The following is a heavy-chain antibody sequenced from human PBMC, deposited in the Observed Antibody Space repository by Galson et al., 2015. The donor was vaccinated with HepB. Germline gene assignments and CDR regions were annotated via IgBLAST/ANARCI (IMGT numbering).Heavy chain of an antibody. J-gene: IGHJ3*01. CDR3: ARAIKLPGTPESCFDL. V-gene: IGHV3-30*04. CDR1: EFSFSTYA. CDR2: ISYHGREE. Sequence: SLRLSCAASEFSFSTYAMHWVRQAPGRGLDWVAVISYHGREEYIADSVKGRFTISRDNSKDTLYLHMNSLRPEDTAVYYCARAIKLPGTPESCFDLWGHGTMVTVSS. D-gene: IGHD6-13*01.